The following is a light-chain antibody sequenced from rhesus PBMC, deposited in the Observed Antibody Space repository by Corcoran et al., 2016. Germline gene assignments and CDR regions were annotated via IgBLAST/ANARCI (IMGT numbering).Light chain of an antibody. CDR2: AAS. CDR1: QGISNA. J-gene: IGKJ3*01. Sequence: DIQMSQSPSSLSASVGDKVTITCRASQGISNALAWYQQKPGKAPKLLIYAASSFESGVPSRFSGSRSGTDFTLTISSLQPEDFAPYYCQQGYSTPFTFGPGTKLDIK. CDR3: QQGYSTPFT. V-gene: IGKV1-33*02.